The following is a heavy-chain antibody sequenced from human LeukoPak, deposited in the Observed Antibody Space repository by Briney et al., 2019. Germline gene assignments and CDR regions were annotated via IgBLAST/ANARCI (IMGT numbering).Heavy chain of an antibody. CDR2: VYYSGST. CDR1: GGSISSSSYY. CDR3: AGHVYYDILTGYYSDWFDP. Sequence: SETLSLTCTVSGGSISSSSYYWGWIRQPPGKGLEWIGSVYYSGSTYDNPSLKSRVTLSVDTSKNQFSLKLSSVTAADTAVYYCAGHVYYDILTGYYSDWFDPWGQGTLVTVSS. J-gene: IGHJ5*02. D-gene: IGHD3-9*01. V-gene: IGHV4-39*01.